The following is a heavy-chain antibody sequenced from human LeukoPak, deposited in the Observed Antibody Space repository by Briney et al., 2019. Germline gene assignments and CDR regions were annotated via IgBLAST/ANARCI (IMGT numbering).Heavy chain of an antibody. J-gene: IGHJ3*02. CDR2: ISGSGGST. D-gene: IGHD2-2*01. Sequence: PGGSLRLSCAASGFTFSSYAMSWVRQAPGKGLEWVSAISGSGGSTYYADSVKGRFTISRDNSKNTLYLQMNSLRAEDTAVYYCAKDFRPAAIRARDAFDIWGQGTMVTVSS. V-gene: IGHV3-23*01. CDR1: GFTFSSYA. CDR3: AKDFRPAAIRARDAFDI.